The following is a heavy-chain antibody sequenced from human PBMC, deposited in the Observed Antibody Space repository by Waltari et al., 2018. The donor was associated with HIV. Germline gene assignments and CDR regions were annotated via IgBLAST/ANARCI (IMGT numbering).Heavy chain of an antibody. Sequence: QVQLVESGGGVVQPGRSLRLSCAASGFTFSSHGMHWVRQAPGKGLEWVAVISYDGSNKYYADSVKGRFTISRDNSKNTLYLQMNSLRAEDTAVYYCAKDPYYYDSSGYADYFDYWGQGTLVTVSS. CDR1: GFTFSSHG. J-gene: IGHJ4*02. CDR3: AKDPYYYDSSGYADYFDY. D-gene: IGHD3-22*01. CDR2: ISYDGSNK. V-gene: IGHV3-30*18.